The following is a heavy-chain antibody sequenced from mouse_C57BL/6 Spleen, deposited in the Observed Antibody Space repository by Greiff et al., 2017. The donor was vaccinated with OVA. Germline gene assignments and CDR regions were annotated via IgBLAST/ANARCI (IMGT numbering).Heavy chain of an antibody. CDR1: GYTFTSYW. Sequence: QVQLQQPGAELVMPGASVKLSCKASGYTFTSYWMHWVKQRPGQGLEWIGEIDPSDSYTNYNQKLKGKSTLTVDKSSSTAYMQLSSLTSEDSAVYYCARELGSSFDYWGQGTTLTVSS. D-gene: IGHD4-1*01. V-gene: IGHV1-69*01. CDR3: ARELGSSFDY. J-gene: IGHJ2*01. CDR2: IDPSDSYT.